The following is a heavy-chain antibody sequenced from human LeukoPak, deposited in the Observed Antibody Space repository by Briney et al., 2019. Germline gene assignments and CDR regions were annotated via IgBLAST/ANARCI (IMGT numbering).Heavy chain of an antibody. V-gene: IGHV4-39*01. Sequence: PSETLSLTCTVSGGSISSSSYYWGWIRQPPGKGLEWIGSIYYSGSTYYNPSLKSRVTISVDTSKNQFSLELSSVTAADTAVYYCARLNSYGPPLFDYWGQGTLVTVSS. D-gene: IGHD5-18*01. CDR2: IYYSGST. CDR3: ARLNSYGPPLFDY. CDR1: GGSISSSSYY. J-gene: IGHJ4*02.